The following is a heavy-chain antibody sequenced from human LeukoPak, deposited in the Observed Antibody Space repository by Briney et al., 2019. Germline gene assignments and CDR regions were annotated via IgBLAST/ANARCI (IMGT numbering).Heavy chain of an antibody. Sequence: PSETLSPTCAVYGGSFSGHYWSWIRQPPGKGLEWIGEINHSGSTNYNPSLKSRVTISVDTSKNQFSLKLSSVTAADTAVYYCARVEMATISLDYWGQGTLVTVSS. CDR2: INHSGST. D-gene: IGHD5-24*01. J-gene: IGHJ4*02. CDR3: ARVEMATISLDY. CDR1: GGSFSGHY. V-gene: IGHV4-34*01.